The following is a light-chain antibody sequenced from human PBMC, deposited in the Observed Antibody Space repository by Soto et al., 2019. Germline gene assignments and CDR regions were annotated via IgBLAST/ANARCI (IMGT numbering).Light chain of an antibody. V-gene: IGLV1-44*01. J-gene: IGLJ1*01. CDR2: SNN. CDR3: AAWEDSLNPSFV. Sequence: SGLTSPPSVSGTPGRKVTISCSGSRANIGSNNVNWYQHLPGTVPKLLIYSNNQRPSGVPDRFSGSKSGTSASLAISGLQSEDEADYYCAAWEDSLNPSFVFGTGTKVTVL. CDR1: RANIGSNN.